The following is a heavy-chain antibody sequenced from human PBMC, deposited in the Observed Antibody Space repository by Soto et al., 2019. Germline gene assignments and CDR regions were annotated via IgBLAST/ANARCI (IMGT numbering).Heavy chain of an antibody. CDR2: IYHSGST. D-gene: IGHD6-13*01. Sequence: SETLSLTCAVSGGSISSGGYSWSWIRHPPGKGLEWIGYIYHSGSTYYNPSLKSRVTISVDRSKNQFSLKLSSVSAADTAVYFCARRSPINVAEDGFGIYWYDSWGQGTLVTVSS. J-gene: IGHJ5*01. V-gene: IGHV4-30-2*01. CDR3: ARRSPINVAEDGFGIYWYDS. CDR1: GGSISSGGYS.